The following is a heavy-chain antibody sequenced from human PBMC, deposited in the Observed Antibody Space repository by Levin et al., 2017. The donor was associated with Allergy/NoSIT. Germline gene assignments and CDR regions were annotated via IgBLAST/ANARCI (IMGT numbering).Heavy chain of an antibody. CDR2: ISSSSSTI. J-gene: IGHJ3*02. CDR1: GFTFSSYS. D-gene: IGHD3-10*01. CDR3: ARDASDYYGSGSYGSDAFDI. Sequence: SCAASGFTFSSYSMNWVRQAPGKGLEWVSYISSSSSTIYYADSVKGRFTISRDNAKNSLYLQMNSLRAEDTAVYYCARDASDYYGSGSYGSDAFDIWGQGTMVTVSS. V-gene: IGHV3-48*01.